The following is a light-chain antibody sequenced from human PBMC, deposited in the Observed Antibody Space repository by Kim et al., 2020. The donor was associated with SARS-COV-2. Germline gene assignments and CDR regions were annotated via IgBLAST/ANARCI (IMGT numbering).Light chain of an antibody. V-gene: IGLV3-19*01. J-gene: IGLJ3*02. CDR1: SLRRYY. Sequence: SSELTQDPAVSVALGQTVRITCQGDSLRRYYASWYQQKPGQAPVLVIYGKNNRPSGIPDRVSGSSSGNTASLTITGAQAEDEADYYCHSRDSSNSHLFGGGTQLTVL. CDR2: GKN. CDR3: HSRDSSNSHL.